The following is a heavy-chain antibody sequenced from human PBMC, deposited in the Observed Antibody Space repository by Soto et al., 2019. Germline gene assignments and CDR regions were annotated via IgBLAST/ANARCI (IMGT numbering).Heavy chain of an antibody. V-gene: IGHV3-21*01. CDR2: ISSSSSYI. Sequence: GGSLRLSCAASGFTFSSYSMNWVRQAPGKGLEWVSSISSSSSYIYYADSVKGRCTISRDNAKNSLYLQMNSLRAEDTAVYYCAREGDFWSGYYYYYYYMDVWGKGTTVTVSS. D-gene: IGHD3-3*01. J-gene: IGHJ6*03. CDR1: GFTFSSYS. CDR3: AREGDFWSGYYYYYYYMDV.